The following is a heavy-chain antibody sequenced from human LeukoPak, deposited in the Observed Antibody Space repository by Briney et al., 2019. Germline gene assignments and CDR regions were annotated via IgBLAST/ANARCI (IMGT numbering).Heavy chain of an antibody. V-gene: IGHV4-59*01. CDR3: ARAQVGATFPAFDP. CDR1: GGSLSSYY. Sequence: SETLSLTCTVSGGSLSSYYWSCIRHPPGKGLECIVYIYYSGSTNYNPSLTSRVTISVDTSKNQFSLKLSSVTAADTAVYYCARAQVGATFPAFDPWGQGTLVTVSS. J-gene: IGHJ5*02. CDR2: IYYSGST. D-gene: IGHD1-26*01.